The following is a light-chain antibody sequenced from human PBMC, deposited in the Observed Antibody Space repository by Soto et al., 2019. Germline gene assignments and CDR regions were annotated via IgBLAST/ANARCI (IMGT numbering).Light chain of an antibody. CDR1: SSDVGGYNY. V-gene: IGLV2-11*01. CDR2: DVS. J-gene: IGLJ2*01. Sequence: QSVLTQPRSVSGSPGQSVTISCTGTSSDVGGYNYVSWYQQHPGKAPKLMIYDVSKRPSGVPHRFSGSKSANTASLTISGLQAEDEADYYCCSYAGSYTLVFGGGTKLTVL. CDR3: CSYAGSYTLV.